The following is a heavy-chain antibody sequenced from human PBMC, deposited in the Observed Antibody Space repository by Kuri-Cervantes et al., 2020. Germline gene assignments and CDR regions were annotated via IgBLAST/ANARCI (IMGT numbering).Heavy chain of an antibody. D-gene: IGHD6-19*01. CDR1: GGTFSSYA. V-gene: IGHV1-69*13. CDR2: IIPIFGTA. Sequence: SVKVSCKASGGTFSSYAISWVRQAPGQGLEWMGAIIPIFGTANYAQKFQGRVTITADESTSTAYMELSSLRSEDTAVYYCARDLGQWLVPQGLFYYYYGMDVWGQGTTVTVSS. J-gene: IGHJ6*02. CDR3: ARDLGQWLVPQGLFYYYYGMDV.